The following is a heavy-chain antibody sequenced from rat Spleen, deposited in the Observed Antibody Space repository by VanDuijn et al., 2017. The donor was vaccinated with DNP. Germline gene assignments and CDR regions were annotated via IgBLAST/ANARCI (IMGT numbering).Heavy chain of an antibody. D-gene: IGHD1-8*01. Sequence: EVKLVESGGGVVQPGRSMTLSCAASGFTFSDYYLAWVRQGPTRGLEWVASISTGGASTYYRDSVKGRFTISRDNAKRTLYLQMDSLRSEESATYYCTRHDYSNYYFDYWGRGVMVTVSS. V-gene: IGHV5S11*01. J-gene: IGHJ2*01. CDR1: GFTFSDYY. CDR3: TRHDYSNYYFDY. CDR2: ISTGGAST.